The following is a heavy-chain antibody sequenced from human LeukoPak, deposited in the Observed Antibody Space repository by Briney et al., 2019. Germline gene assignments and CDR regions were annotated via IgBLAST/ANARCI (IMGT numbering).Heavy chain of an antibody. D-gene: IGHD2-8*01. CDR2: INHSGST. Sequence: PSETLSLTCAVYGGSFSGYYWSWIRQPPGRGLEWIGEINHSGSTNYNPSLTSRVTISVDTSKNQFSLKLSSVTAADTAVYYCARGGPYFVLMVYAMSSWFDPWGQGTLVTVSS. CDR1: GGSFSGYY. V-gene: IGHV4-34*01. J-gene: IGHJ5*02. CDR3: ARGGPYFVLMVYAMSSWFDP.